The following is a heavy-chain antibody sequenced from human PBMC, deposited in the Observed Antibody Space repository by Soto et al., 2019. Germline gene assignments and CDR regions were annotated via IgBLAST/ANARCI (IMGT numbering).Heavy chain of an antibody. CDR1: GGTFSRYS. V-gene: IGHV1-69*08. CDR3: ARDRHGFDSNGYYLDY. Sequence: QVQLVQSGAEVKKPGSSVKVSCKGSGGTFSRYSISWVRQAPGQGLEWMGRIIPMLGIAKYAQKLQGRVTITADRSTSTAYMEVSSLRSEDTAVFYCARDRHGFDSNGYYLDYWGQGTLLTVTS. D-gene: IGHD3-22*01. J-gene: IGHJ4*02. CDR2: IIPMLGIA.